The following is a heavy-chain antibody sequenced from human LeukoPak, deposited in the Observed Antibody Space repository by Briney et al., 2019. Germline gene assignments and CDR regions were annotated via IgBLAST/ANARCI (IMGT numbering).Heavy chain of an antibody. CDR1: GFTFSSYA. CDR2: ISGSGGST. J-gene: IGHJ4*02. V-gene: IGHV3-23*01. D-gene: IGHD6-6*01. Sequence: GGSLRLSCAASGFTFSSYAMSWVRQAPGKGLEWVSAISGSGGSTYYADSVKGRFTISRDNSKNTLYLQMNSLRAEDTAVYYCANHVAARPRYYFDYWGQGTLVTVSS. CDR3: ANHVAARPRYYFDY.